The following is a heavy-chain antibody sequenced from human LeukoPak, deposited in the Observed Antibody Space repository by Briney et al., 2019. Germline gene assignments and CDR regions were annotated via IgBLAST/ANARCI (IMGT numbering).Heavy chain of an antibody. J-gene: IGHJ4*02. CDR2: ISATGHRT. Sequence: GGSLRPSCAASGFTFNIHALNWARPPPGKGRGWVSAISATGHRTYYTDSVKGRYTISRDNAKNTMYMQMNSLRAEDTAVYYCAKERVSSGNVIDYWGQGTLVTVSS. CDR3: AKERVSSGNVIDY. D-gene: IGHD5-12*01. CDR1: GFTFNIHA. V-gene: IGHV3-23*01.